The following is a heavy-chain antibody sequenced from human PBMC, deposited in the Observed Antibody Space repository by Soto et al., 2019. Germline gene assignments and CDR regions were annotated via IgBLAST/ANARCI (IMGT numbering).Heavy chain of an antibody. CDR3: AKDLSTVTTNGYFDY. CDR2: ISGSGGST. D-gene: IGHD4-17*01. J-gene: IGHJ4*02. CDR1: VFTFISYA. V-gene: IGHV3-23*01. Sequence: GWSLRLSCASSVFTFISYAMSWVRQAPGKGLEWVSAISGSGGSTYYADSVKGRFTISRDNSKNTLYLQMNSLRAEDTAVYYCAKDLSTVTTNGYFDYWGQGTLVTVSS.